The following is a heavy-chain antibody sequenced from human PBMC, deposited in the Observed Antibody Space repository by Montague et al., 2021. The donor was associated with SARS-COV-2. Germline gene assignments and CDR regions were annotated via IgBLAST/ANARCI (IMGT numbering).Heavy chain of an antibody. J-gene: IGHJ4*02. CDR2: IYYSGST. CDR1: GVSINNNNYY. D-gene: IGHD3-10*01. V-gene: IGHV4-39*01. Sequence: SETLSLTCDVSGVSINNNNYYWGWIRQPPGKGLEWIGTIYYSGSTYYNPSLKSRVTISVDTSKNQFSLRVRSVTAADTAVYYCARHLFSFSDSGTLGYFDSWGQGTLVAVSS. CDR3: ARHLFSFSDSGTLGYFDS.